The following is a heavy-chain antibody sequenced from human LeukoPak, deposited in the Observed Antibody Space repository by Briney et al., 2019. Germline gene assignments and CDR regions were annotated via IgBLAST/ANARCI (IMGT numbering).Heavy chain of an antibody. CDR3: ARDSYDYGGGWFDP. Sequence: APVKVSCKASGYTFTGYYMHWVRQAPGQGLEWMGRINPNSGGTNYAQKFQGRVTMTRDTSISTAYMELSRLRSDDTAVYYCARDSYDYGGGWFDPWVQGTLVTVSS. V-gene: IGHV1-2*06. D-gene: IGHD4-17*01. J-gene: IGHJ5*02. CDR2: INPNSGGT. CDR1: GYTFTGYY.